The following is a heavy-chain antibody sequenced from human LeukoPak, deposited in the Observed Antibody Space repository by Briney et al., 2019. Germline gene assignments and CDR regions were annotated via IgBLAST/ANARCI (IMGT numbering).Heavy chain of an antibody. Sequence: PSETLSLTCAVSGGSISSSNWWSWVRQPPGKGLEWIGEIYHSGSTNYNPSLKSRVTISVHKSKNQFSLKLSSVTAADTAVYYCAREAMAVASYWGQGTLVTVSS. CDR3: AREAMAVASY. D-gene: IGHD6-19*01. V-gene: IGHV4-4*02. CDR1: GGSISSSNW. CDR2: IYHSGST. J-gene: IGHJ4*02.